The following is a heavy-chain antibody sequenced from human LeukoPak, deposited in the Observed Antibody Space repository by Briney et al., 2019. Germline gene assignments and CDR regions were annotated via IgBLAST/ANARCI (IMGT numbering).Heavy chain of an antibody. CDR3: ARLICGGDCHLDY. J-gene: IGHJ4*02. CDR1: GGTFSSYA. CDR2: IIPIFGTA. V-gene: IGHV1-69*13. Sequence: SVKVSCKASGGTFSSYAISWVRQAPGQGLEWMGGIIPIFGTANYAQKFQGRVTITADESTSTAYMELSSLRSEDTAVYYCARLICGGDCHLDYWGQGTLVTVSS. D-gene: IGHD2-21*02.